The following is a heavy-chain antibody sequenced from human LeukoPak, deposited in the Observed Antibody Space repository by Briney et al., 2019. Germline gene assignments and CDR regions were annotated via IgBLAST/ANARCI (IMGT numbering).Heavy chain of an antibody. D-gene: IGHD5-18*01. J-gene: IGHJ4*02. CDR2: ISSSSSYI. CDR3: ARRGHGYGSPFDC. CDR1: GFTFSSYS. V-gene: IGHV3-21*01. Sequence: GGSLRLSCAASGFTFSSYSMNWVRQAPGKGLEWVSSISSSSSYIYYADSVKGRFTISRDNAKNSLYLQMNSLRAEDTAVYYCARRGHGYGSPFDCWGQGTLVTVSS.